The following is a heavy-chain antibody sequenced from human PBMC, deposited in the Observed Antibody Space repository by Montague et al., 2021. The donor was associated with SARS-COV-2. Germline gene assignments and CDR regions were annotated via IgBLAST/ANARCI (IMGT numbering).Heavy chain of an antibody. D-gene: IGHD4-17*01. Sequence: PALVKPTQTLTLTCTFSGFSLNTSGMCVSWIRQPPGKALEWLALIDWDEDQYYSTSLKTRLTISKDTSKNQVVLTMTNMDPIDTATYYCARSYGDYRDSYFNYGAREPWSPSPQ. J-gene: IGHJ4*02. CDR2: IDWDEDQ. CDR1: GFSLNTSGMC. CDR3: ARSYGDYRDSYFNY. V-gene: IGHV2-70*01.